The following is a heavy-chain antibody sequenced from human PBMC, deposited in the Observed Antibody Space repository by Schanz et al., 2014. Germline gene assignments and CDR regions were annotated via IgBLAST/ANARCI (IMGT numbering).Heavy chain of an antibody. J-gene: IGHJ4*02. CDR2: ISVYTGNT. CDR1: GYTFTSYG. V-gene: IGHV1-18*01. CDR3: ARDRRFFDRDDLYYFDS. D-gene: IGHD3-3*01. Sequence: QIQLVQSGPEVKKPGASVRVSCKASGYTFTSYGISWVRQAPGQGLEWVGWISVYTGNTKYGQKVQGRVTMTTDTSTSTAYMALTDLRSDDTAVYYCARDRRFFDRDDLYYFDSWGQGTLVTVSS.